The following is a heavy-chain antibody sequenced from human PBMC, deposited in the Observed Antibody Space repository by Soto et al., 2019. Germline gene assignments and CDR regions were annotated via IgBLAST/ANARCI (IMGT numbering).Heavy chain of an antibody. V-gene: IGHV4-39*01. CDR3: ARQATTILVVTATPVGIDV. J-gene: IGHJ6*02. D-gene: IGHD2-21*02. Sequence: ETLSLTCTVSGDSLTNTPYYWGWIRQSPGKGLEWIGSFYYSGITYYKPSLKSRVTISVDTSKNQFSLKVRSVTAADTAVYYCARQATTILVVTATPVGIDVWGQGTTVTVSS. CDR2: FYYSGIT. CDR1: GDSLTNTPYY.